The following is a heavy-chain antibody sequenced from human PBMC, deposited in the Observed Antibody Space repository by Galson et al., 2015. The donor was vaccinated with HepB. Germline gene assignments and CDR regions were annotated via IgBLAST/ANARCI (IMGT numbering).Heavy chain of an antibody. D-gene: IGHD3-10*01. Sequence: TLSLTCTVSGGSISSGGYYWSWIRQHPGKGLEWIGYIYYSGSTYYNPSLKSRVTISVDTSKNQFSLKLSSVTAADTAVYYCARERFGEGFDYWGQGTLVTVSS. V-gene: IGHV4-31*03. CDR3: ARERFGEGFDY. CDR1: GGSISSGGYY. J-gene: IGHJ4*02. CDR2: IYYSGST.